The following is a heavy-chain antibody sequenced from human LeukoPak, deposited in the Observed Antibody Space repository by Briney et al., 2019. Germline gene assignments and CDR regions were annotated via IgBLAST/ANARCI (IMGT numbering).Heavy chain of an antibody. J-gene: IGHJ6*03. D-gene: IGHD3-3*01. CDR2: ISGVGCST. Sequence: GGSLRLSCAASGFTFDDYAMHWVRQAPGKGLEWVSLISGVGCSTYYADSVKGRFTISRDNSKNSLYLQMNSLRTEDTALYYCAKASLRGGGLLFWSKTYYYYYMDVWGKGTTVTVSS. CDR3: AKASLRGGGLLFWSKTYYYYYMDV. CDR1: GFTFDDYA. V-gene: IGHV3-43*02.